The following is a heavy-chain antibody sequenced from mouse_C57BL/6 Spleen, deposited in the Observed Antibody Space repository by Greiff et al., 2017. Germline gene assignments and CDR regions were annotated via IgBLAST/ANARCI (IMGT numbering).Heavy chain of an antibody. CDR2: IWGVGST. V-gene: IGHV2-6*01. Sequence: VQLVESGPGLVAPSQSLSITCTVSGFSLTSYGVDWVRQSPGKGLEWLGVIWGVGSTNYNSALKSRLSISKDNSESQVFIKMNSLQTDDTAMYYCASWDYYGSGYYYFDYRGQGTTLTVSS. J-gene: IGHJ2*01. CDR1: GFSLTSYG. D-gene: IGHD1-1*01. CDR3: ASWDYYGSGYYYFDY.